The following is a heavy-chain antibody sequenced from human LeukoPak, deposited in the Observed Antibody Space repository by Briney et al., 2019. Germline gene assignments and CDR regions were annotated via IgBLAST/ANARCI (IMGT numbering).Heavy chain of an antibody. CDR2: IIPIFGTA. V-gene: IGHV1-69*13. D-gene: IGHD3-9*01. CDR1: GGSFSSYA. J-gene: IGHJ4*02. CDR3: ARGQLWGARLTDYDNGQYYFDY. Sequence: GASVKVSCKASGGSFSSYAISWVRQAPGQGLEWMGGIIPIFGTANYAQKFQGRVTITADESTSTAYMELSSLRSEDTAVYYCARGQLWGARLTDYDNGQYYFDYSGQGTLVTASS.